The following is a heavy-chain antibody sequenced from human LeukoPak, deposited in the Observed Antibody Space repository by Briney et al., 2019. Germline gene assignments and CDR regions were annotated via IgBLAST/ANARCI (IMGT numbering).Heavy chain of an antibody. Sequence: GGSLRLSCAASGLTFSSYAMSWVRQAPGKGLEWVSAISGSGGSTYYADSVKGRFTISRDNSKNTLYREMNSLRAEDTAVYYCAKDIGSYYDYWGQGILVTVSS. CDR3: AKDIGSYYDY. D-gene: IGHD3-10*01. J-gene: IGHJ4*02. V-gene: IGHV3-23*01. CDR1: GLTFSSYA. CDR2: ISGSGGST.